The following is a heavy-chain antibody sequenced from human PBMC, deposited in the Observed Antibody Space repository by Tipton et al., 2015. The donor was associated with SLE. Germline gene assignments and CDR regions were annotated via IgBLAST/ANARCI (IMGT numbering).Heavy chain of an antibody. D-gene: IGHD4-17*01. V-gene: IGHV4-39*07. CDR3: ATMTTEIDF. Sequence: TLSLTCDVSGGSIWNSDRHWGWIRQPPGKGLEWIANIHFSGITYYNPSLKSRVTISIDMSHNQFSLKLTSVTAADRAVYYCATMTTEIDFWGRGTLVTVSS. J-gene: IGHJ4*02. CDR2: IHFSGIT. CDR1: GGSIWNSDRH.